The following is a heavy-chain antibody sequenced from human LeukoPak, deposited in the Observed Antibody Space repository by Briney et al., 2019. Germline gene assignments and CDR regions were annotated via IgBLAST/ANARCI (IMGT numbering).Heavy chain of an antibody. J-gene: IGHJ6*02. CDR1: GFTFSSYS. CDR2: ISSSGTYI. V-gene: IGHV3-21*01. D-gene: IGHD3-10*01. Sequence: GGSLRLSCAASGFTFSSYSMIWVPQAPGKGLVWVSSISSSGTYIYYADSVKGRFTISRDNAKNSLYLQMNSLRAEDTAVYYCARGSVSGSYYYYGMDVWGQGTTVTVSS. CDR3: ARGSVSGSYYYYGMDV.